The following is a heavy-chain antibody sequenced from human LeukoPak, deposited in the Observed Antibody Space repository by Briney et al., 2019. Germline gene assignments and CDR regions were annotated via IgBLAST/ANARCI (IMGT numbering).Heavy chain of an antibody. CDR2: MSGAGGRI. CDR1: GFTFSIYA. CDR3: AKKPVVPAAYILEDYYFDY. Sequence: TGGSLRLSCEASGFTFSIYAMSWVRQAPGKGLEWLSIMSGAGGRIEYADSVKGRFTISRDNSRNTVYLHMNSLRAEDTAVYHCAKKPVVPAAYILEDYYFDYWGQGTLVTVSS. J-gene: IGHJ4*02. D-gene: IGHD2-2*01. V-gene: IGHV3-23*01.